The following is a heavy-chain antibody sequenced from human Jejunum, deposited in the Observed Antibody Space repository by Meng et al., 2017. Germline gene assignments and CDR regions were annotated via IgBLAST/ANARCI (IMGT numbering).Heavy chain of an antibody. J-gene: IGHJ4*02. CDR3: ARATGGSSGWYYYFDR. V-gene: IGHV4-61*02. D-gene: IGHD6-19*01. CDR2: IHPRGST. Sequence: SETLSLTCTVSGGSINSDSYYWSWIRQPAGKELEWIGRIHPRGSTNYNPSLKSRVTISHDTSQNQFSLRLSSVTAADTAVYYCARATGGSSGWYYYFDRWGQGTLVTVSS. CDR1: GGSINSDSYY.